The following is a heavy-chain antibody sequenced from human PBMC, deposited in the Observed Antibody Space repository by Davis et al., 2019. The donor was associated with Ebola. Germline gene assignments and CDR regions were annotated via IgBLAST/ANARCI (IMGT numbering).Heavy chain of an antibody. CDR1: GFTFSSYA. D-gene: IGHD2-15*01. CDR3: ARAPGYCSGGSCYYYYGMDV. CDR2: ISGSGGST. V-gene: IGHV3-23*01. Sequence: GESLKISCAASGFTFSSYAMSWVRQAPGKGLEWVSAISGSGGSTYYADSVKGRFTISRDNSKKTMYLQMNSLRAEDTAVYYCARAPGYCSGGSCYYYYGMDVWGKGTTVTVSS. J-gene: IGHJ6*04.